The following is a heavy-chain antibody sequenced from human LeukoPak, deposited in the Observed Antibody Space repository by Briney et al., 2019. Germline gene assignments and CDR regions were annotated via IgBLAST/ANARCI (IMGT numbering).Heavy chain of an antibody. CDR3: AKDGGLWVSGYWGDS. D-gene: IGHD5-12*01. CDR1: GFTFSSYT. V-gene: IGHV3-23*01. J-gene: IGHJ4*02. CDR2: ITTSDGNT. Sequence: GGSLRLSCAASGFTFSSYTMSWVRQAPGKGLEWVSTITTSDGNTYYADSVKGRFTVSRDNSKNTLFLQMNSLRAEDTAVYYCAKDGGLWVSGYWGDSWGRGTLVTVSS.